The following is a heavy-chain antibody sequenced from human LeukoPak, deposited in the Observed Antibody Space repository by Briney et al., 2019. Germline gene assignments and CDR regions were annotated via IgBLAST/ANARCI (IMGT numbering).Heavy chain of an antibody. CDR1: GGSISSGGYY. Sequence: SETLSLTCTVSGGSISSGGYYWSWIRQHPGKGLEWIGYIYYSGSTYYNPSLKSRVTISVDTSKNQFSLKLSSVTAADTAVYYCGRQSYDSSASPMFFDFWGQGTLVTVSS. V-gene: IGHV4-39*01. CDR3: GRQSYDSSASPMFFDF. J-gene: IGHJ4*02. CDR2: IYYSGST. D-gene: IGHD3-22*01.